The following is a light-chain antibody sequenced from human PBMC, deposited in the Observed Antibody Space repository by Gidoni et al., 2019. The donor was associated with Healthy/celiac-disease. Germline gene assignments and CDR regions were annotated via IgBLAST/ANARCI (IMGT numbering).Light chain of an antibody. Sequence: SSELTQDPAVSVALGQTVRITCQGDSLRTYYASWYQQKPGQAPVLVISGKNNRPSGIPDRFSGSISGNTASLTITGAQAEDEADYYCNSRDSSGNPVIFGGGTKLTVL. J-gene: IGLJ2*01. CDR2: GKN. V-gene: IGLV3-19*01. CDR3: NSRDSSGNPVI. CDR1: SLRTYY.